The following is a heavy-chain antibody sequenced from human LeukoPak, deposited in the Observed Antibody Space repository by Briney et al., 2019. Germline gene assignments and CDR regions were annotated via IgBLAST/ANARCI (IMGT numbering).Heavy chain of an antibody. D-gene: IGHD6-6*01. CDR1: GGSFSGYH. V-gene: IGHV4-34*01. J-gene: IGHJ5*02. CDR2: INHSGST. Sequence: SETLSLTCAVYGGSFSGYHWSWTRQPPGKGLEWIGEINHSGSTNYNPSLKSRVTISVDTSKNQFSLKLRSVTAADTAVYYCARGYGSSSYNWFDPWGQGTLVTVSS. CDR3: ARGYGSSSYNWFDP.